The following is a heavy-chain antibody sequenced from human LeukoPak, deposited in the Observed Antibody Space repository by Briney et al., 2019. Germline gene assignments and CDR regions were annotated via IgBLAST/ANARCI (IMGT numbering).Heavy chain of an antibody. J-gene: IGHJ4*02. CDR3: ASVSVASYFDY. CDR1: GFTLSSYW. V-gene: IGHV3-7*02. D-gene: IGHD6-19*01. Sequence: GSLRLSCAASGFTLSSYWMSWVRQAPGKGLEWVANIKQDGSEKYYVDSVKGRFTISRDNAKNSLYLQMNSLRAEDTAVYYCASVSVASYFDYWGQGTLVTVSS. CDR2: IKQDGSEK.